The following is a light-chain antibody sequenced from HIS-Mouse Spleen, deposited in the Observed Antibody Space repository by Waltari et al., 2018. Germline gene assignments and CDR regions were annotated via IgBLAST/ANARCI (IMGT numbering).Light chain of an antibody. CDR1: SSDVGGYNY. Sequence: QSALTQPRSVSGSPGPSVTISCTGTSSDVGGYNYVSWYQQHPGKPPKLIIYNFSKRPSGVPDRFSGSKSGNTASLTISGLQAEDEADYYCCSYAGSYTWVFGGGTKLTVL. CDR2: NFS. CDR3: CSYAGSYTWV. V-gene: IGLV2-11*01. J-gene: IGLJ3*02.